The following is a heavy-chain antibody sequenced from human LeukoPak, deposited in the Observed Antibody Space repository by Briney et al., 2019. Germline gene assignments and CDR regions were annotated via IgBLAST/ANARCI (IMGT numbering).Heavy chain of an antibody. CDR1: GFTFSSYW. Sequence: GGSLRLSCAASGFTFSSYWMHWVRQAPGKGLVWVSRINSDGSSTSYADSVKGRFTISRDNAKNTLYLQMNRLRAEDTAVYYCARGYRGITVDYWGQGTLVTVSS. CDR3: ARGYRGITVDY. CDR2: INSDGSST. V-gene: IGHV3-74*01. J-gene: IGHJ4*02. D-gene: IGHD1-14*01.